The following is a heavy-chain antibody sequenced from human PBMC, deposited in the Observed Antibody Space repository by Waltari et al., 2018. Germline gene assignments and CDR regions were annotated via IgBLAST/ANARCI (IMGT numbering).Heavy chain of an antibody. CDR1: GGSIRSSSYY. V-gene: IGHV4-39*07. Sequence: QLPLQESGPGLVKPSETLSLTCTVSGGSIRSSSYYWGWIRQPPGKGLEWIGSIYYSGSTYYNPSLKSRVTISVDTSKNQFSLKLSSVTAADTAVYYCARDHHDILTGYAFDYWGQGTLVTVSS. D-gene: IGHD3-9*01. CDR3: ARDHHDILTGYAFDY. CDR2: IYYSGST. J-gene: IGHJ4*02.